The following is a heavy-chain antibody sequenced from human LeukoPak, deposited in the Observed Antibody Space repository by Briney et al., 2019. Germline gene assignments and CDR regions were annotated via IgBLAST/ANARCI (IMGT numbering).Heavy chain of an antibody. CDR2: IYYSGST. D-gene: IGHD3-22*01. J-gene: IGHJ4*02. CDR3: AIAAGRGVVVIR. Sequence: PSETLSLTCTVSGGSISSSSYYWGWIRQPPGKGLEWIGSIYYSGSTYSNPSLKSRVTISVDTSKNQFSLKLSSVTAADTAVYYCAIAAGRGVVVIRWGQGTLVTVSS. CDR1: GGSISSSSYY. V-gene: IGHV4-39*07.